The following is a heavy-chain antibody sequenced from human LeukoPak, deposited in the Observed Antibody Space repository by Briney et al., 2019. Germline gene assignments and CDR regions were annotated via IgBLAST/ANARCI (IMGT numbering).Heavy chain of an antibody. CDR3: ARKLKYYYGLGSYPFDY. D-gene: IGHD3-10*01. CDR1: GGSFSGYY. Sequence: SETLSLTCAVYGGSFSGYYWSWIRQPPGKGLEWIGEINHSGSTNYNPSLKSRVTISVDTSKNQFSLKLSSVTAADTAVYYCARKLKYYYGLGSYPFDYWGQGTLVTVSP. J-gene: IGHJ4*02. CDR2: INHSGST. V-gene: IGHV4-34*01.